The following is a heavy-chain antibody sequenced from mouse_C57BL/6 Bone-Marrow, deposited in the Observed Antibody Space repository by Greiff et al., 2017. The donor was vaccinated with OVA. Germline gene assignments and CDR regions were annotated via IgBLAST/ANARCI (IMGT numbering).Heavy chain of an antibody. CDR2: IDPENGDT. V-gene: IGHV14-4*01. D-gene: IGHD2-4*01. J-gene: IGHJ1*03. CDR3: TTLYDYDPYWYFDV. Sequence: VQLQQSGAELVRPGASVKLSCTASGFNIKDDYMHWVKQRPEQGLEWIGWIDPENGDTEYASKFQGKAPLTADTSSNTAYLQLSSLTSEDTAVYYCTTLYDYDPYWYFDVWGTGTTVTVAS. CDR1: GFNIKDDY.